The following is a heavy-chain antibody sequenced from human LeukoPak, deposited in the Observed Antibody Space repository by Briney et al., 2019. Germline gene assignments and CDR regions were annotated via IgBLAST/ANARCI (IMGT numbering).Heavy chain of an antibody. CDR2: IYYSGST. Sequence: SETLSLTCTVSGGSISSSSYYWGWIRQPPGKGLEWIGSIYYSGSTYYNLSLKSRVTISVDTSKNQFSLKLSSVTAADTAVYYCARQQSPDVNDAFDIWGQGTMVTVSS. CDR3: ARQQSPDVNDAFDI. V-gene: IGHV4-39*01. CDR1: GGSISSSSYY. J-gene: IGHJ3*02.